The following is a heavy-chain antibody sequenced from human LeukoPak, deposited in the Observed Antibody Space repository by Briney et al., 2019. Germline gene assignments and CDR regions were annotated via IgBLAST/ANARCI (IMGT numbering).Heavy chain of an antibody. Sequence: AGGSLRLSCAASGFTFSSYGMHWVRQAPGKGLEWVAVISYDGKNMYYADSMKGRFTISRDNSQNTLYLQMNSLRVEDTGVYYCASYDILTGYHSPFDYWGQGSLVTVSS. CDR3: ASYDILTGYHSPFDY. CDR1: GFTFSSYG. V-gene: IGHV3-30*03. D-gene: IGHD3-9*01. J-gene: IGHJ4*02. CDR2: ISYDGKNM.